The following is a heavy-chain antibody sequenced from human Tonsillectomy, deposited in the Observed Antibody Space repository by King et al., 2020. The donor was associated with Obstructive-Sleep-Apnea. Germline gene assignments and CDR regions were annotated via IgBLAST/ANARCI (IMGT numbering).Heavy chain of an antibody. CDR2: IFSNDAK. CDR1: GFSLSNARMG. V-gene: IGHV2-26*01. Sequence: TLKESGPVLVKPTETLTLTCTVSGFSLSNARMGVSWIRQPPGKALEWLAHIFSNDAKSYSTSLKSRLTISKDTSKSQVVLTMTNIDPVDTTTYYCARTLAPRAVAGMEDGLDVWGQGTKVTVSS. CDR3: ARTLAPRAVAGMEDGLDV. J-gene: IGHJ6*02. D-gene: IGHD6-19*01.